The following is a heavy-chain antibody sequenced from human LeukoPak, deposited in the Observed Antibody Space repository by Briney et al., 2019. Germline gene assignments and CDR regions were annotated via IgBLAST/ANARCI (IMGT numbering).Heavy chain of an antibody. V-gene: IGHV4-59*01. J-gene: IGHJ1*01. CDR1: GGSISCYY. CDR3: ARGAWYSSSWYEYFQH. Sequence: SETLSLTCTVSGGSISCYYWSWIRQPPGKGLEWIGYIYYSGSNNYNPSLKSRVTISVDTSKNQVSLKLTSVTAADTAVYYCARGAWYSSSWYEYFQHWGQGTLVTVSS. D-gene: IGHD6-13*01. CDR2: IYYSGSN.